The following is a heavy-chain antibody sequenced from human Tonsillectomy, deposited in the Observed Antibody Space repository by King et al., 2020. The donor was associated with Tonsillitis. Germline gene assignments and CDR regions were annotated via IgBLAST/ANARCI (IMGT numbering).Heavy chain of an antibody. Sequence: VQLVESGGGVVQPGGSLRLSCAASGFTFNIYGMHWVRQAPGKGLEWVAYVRYNGTNTYYADSVKGRFIISRDNSKNMMYLQMNSLKSEDTAVYYCANNAPDTLTGYWDFWGQGALVTVSS. CDR1: GFTFNIYG. CDR3: ANNAPDTLTGYWDF. D-gene: IGHD3-9*01. V-gene: IGHV3-30*02. CDR2: VRYNGTNT. J-gene: IGHJ4*02.